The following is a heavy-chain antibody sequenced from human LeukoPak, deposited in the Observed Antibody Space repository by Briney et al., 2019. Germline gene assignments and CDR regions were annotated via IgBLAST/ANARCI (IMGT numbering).Heavy chain of an antibody. D-gene: IGHD2-2*01. CDR3: ARVTQLQRGGDY. CDR2: ISTSGIR. J-gene: IGHJ4*02. Sequence: GGALRLSCAASGFTVSSYEMNWVRQGPGKRLEWVSYISTSGIRLYADSVKGRFTISRDNVKNSLFLQMNSLSAEDTAIYYCARVTQLQRGGDYWGQGTLVTVSS. CDR1: GFTVSSYE. V-gene: IGHV3-48*03.